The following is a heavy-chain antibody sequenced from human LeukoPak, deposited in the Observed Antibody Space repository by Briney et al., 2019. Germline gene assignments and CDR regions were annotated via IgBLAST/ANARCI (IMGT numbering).Heavy chain of an antibody. D-gene: IGHD4-23*01. V-gene: IGHV4-34*01. CDR3: ARGLRWTRTIDY. CDR2: INHSGST. J-gene: IGHJ4*02. CDR1: GGSFSGYY. Sequence: KSSETLSLTCAVYGGSFSGYYWSWIRQPLGKGLEWIGEINHSGSTNYNPSLKSRVTIPVDTSKNQCALKLSSVTAADTAVYYCARGLRWTRTIDYWGQGTLVTVSS.